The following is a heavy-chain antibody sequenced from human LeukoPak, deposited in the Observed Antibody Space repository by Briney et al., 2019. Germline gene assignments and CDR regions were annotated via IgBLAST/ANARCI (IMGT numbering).Heavy chain of an antibody. CDR3: ARARWYSSSWYRGDY. J-gene: IGHJ4*02. CDR1: GYTFTSYA. CDR2: INAGNGNT. D-gene: IGHD6-13*01. Sequence: ASVKVSCKASGYTFTSYAMHWVRQAPGQRLEWMGWINAGNGNTKYSQKFQGRVTITRDTSASTAYMELSSLRSEDTAVYYCARARWYSSSWYRGDYWGQGTLVTVSS. V-gene: IGHV1-3*01.